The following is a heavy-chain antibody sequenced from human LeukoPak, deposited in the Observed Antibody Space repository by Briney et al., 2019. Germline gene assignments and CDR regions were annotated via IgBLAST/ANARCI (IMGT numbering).Heavy chain of an antibody. Sequence: SVKVSCKASGGTFGSYAISWVRQAPGQGLEWMGRITPIFGTANYAQKFQGRVTITADKSTSTAYMELSSLRSEDTAVYYCARETGSSSWYAADYWGQGTLVTVSS. V-gene: IGHV1-69*06. D-gene: IGHD6-13*01. J-gene: IGHJ4*02. CDR2: ITPIFGTA. CDR1: GGTFGSYA. CDR3: ARETGSSSWYAADY.